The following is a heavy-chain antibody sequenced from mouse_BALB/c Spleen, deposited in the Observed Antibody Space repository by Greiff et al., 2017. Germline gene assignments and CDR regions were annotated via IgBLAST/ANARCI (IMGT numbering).Heavy chain of an antibody. J-gene: IGHJ4*01. CDR3: ARNRRGNYYGSSFERDYAMDY. D-gene: IGHD1-1*01. CDR1: GFSLTSYG. V-gene: IGHV2-2*02. Sequence: QVQLQQSGPGLVQPSQSLSITCTVSGFSLTSYGVHWVRQSPGKGLEWLGVIWSGGSTDYNAAFISRLSSSKDNSKSQVFFKMNSLQANDTAIYYCARNRRGNYYGSSFERDYAMDYWGQGTSDTVSS. CDR2: IWSGGST.